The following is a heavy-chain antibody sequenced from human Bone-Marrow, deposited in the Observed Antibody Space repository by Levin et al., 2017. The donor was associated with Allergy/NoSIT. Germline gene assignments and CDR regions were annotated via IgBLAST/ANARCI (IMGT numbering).Heavy chain of an antibody. D-gene: IGHD3/OR15-3a*01. V-gene: IGHV3-23*01. CDR1: GFTFSNFA. Sequence: PGGSLRLSCAASGFTFSNFAMSWVRQAPGKGLEWVSAIRGSGDSTFYADSVKGRFTISRDSSRNTLYLQINSLRAEDTAVYYCAKAGDDFWTAYHFFEDWGQGTLVTVSS. CDR3: AKAGDDFWTAYHFFED. J-gene: IGHJ4*02. CDR2: IRGSGDST.